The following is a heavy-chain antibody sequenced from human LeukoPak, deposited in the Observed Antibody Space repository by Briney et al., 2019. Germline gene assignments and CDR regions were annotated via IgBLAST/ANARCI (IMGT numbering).Heavy chain of an antibody. Sequence: GSLRLSCTASGFTFSSYAMHWVRQAPGKGLEWVAVISYDGSNKYYADSVKGRFTISRDNSKNTLYLQMNSLRAEDTAVYYCARDYDILTGYYTHAFDIWGQGTMVTVSS. D-gene: IGHD3-9*01. V-gene: IGHV3-30*04. CDR2: ISYDGSNK. J-gene: IGHJ3*02. CDR3: ARDYDILTGYYTHAFDI. CDR1: GFTFSSYA.